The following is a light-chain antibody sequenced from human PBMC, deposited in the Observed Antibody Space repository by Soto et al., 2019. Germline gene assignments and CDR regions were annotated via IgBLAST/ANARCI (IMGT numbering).Light chain of an antibody. J-gene: IGKJ1*01. V-gene: IGKV3-20*01. Sequence: EIVLPQSPGTLSLSPGERATLSCRASQSVSSSYLAWYQQKPGQAPRLLIYGASSRATGIPDRFSGSGSGTDFTLSISRLEPQDFAVYYCQQYGSSFTWTFGQGTKVEIK. CDR1: QSVSSSY. CDR2: GAS. CDR3: QQYGSSFTWT.